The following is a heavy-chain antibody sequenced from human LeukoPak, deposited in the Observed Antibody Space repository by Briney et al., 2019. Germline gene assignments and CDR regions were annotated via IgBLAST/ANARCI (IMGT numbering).Heavy chain of an antibody. CDR3: ARDGSGSYP. D-gene: IGHD3-10*01. Sequence: GAAVKVSCKASGYTFTSYGIAWLRQAPGQGLEWLGRIIPILGIANYAQKFQGRVTITADKSTSTAYMELSSLRSEDTAVYYCARDGSGSYPWGQGTLVTVSS. J-gene: IGHJ5*02. CDR2: IIPILGIA. V-gene: IGHV1-69*04. CDR1: GYTFTSYG.